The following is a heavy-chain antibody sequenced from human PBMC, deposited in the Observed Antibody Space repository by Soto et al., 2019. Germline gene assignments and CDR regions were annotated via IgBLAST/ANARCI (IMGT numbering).Heavy chain of an antibody. V-gene: IGHV1-2*04. J-gene: IGHJ6*02. D-gene: IGHD3-10*01. Sequence: ASVKVSCKASGYTFTGYYMHWVRQAPGQGLEWMGWINPNSGGTNYAQKFQGWVTMTRDTSISTAYMELSRLRSDDTAVYYCARDMRFGHDYYYSGMDVWGQGTTVTVSS. CDR3: ARDMRFGHDYYYSGMDV. CDR1: GYTFTGYY. CDR2: INPNSGGT.